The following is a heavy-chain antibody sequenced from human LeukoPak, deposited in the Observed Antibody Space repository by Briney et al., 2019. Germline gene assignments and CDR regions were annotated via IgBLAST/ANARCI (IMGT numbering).Heavy chain of an antibody. Sequence: ASVKVSCKALGYSFRDHHVIWVRQAPGQGLEWMGWIHPGTGDTKFGQNFQGRLTMTWDTSITTAYMDLIELTSDDTAVYYCSSHYGPGPVWGQRTLVTASS. V-gene: IGHV1-2*02. CDR3: SSHYGPGPV. J-gene: IGHJ4*02. CDR1: GYSFRDHH. CDR2: IHPGTGDT. D-gene: IGHD3-10*01.